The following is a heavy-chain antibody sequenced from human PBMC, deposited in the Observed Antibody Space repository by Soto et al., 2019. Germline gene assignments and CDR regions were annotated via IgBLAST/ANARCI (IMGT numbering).Heavy chain of an antibody. J-gene: IGHJ4*02. V-gene: IGHV4-31*03. CDR3: ARTARFLEWSEYDCDY. CDR1: GVSIISGGYY. Sequence: SSETLSLTCTVSGVSIISGGYYWSLIRQHPGKGLEWIGYIYYSGSTYYNPSLKSRVTISVDTSKNQFSLKLSSVTAADTAVYYCARTARFLEWSEYDCDYWGQGTRVTVSS. D-gene: IGHD3-3*01. CDR2: IYYSGST.